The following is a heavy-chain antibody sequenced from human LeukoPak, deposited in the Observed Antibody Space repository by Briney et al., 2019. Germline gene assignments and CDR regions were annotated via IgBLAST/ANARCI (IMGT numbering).Heavy chain of an antibody. J-gene: IGHJ4*02. V-gene: IGHV4-59*08. CDR1: GDSISSYY. Sequence: SEALSLTCTVSGDSISSYYWSWIRQPPGKGLEWIGYIYYSGSTNYNPSLKSRVTISVDTSKNQFSLKLRSVTAADTAVYYCARHLAVAGTIGFIDYWGQGTLVTVSS. CDR2: IYYSGST. D-gene: IGHD6-19*01. CDR3: ARHLAVAGTIGFIDY.